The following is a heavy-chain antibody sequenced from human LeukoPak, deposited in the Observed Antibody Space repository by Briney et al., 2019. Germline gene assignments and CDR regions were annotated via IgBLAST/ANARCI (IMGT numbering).Heavy chain of an antibody. D-gene: IGHD2-15*01. CDR1: GFTFSDYY. Sequence: PGGSLRLSCAASGFTFSDYYMSWIRQAPGKGLEWVAVISYDGSNKYYADSVKGRFTISRDNSKNTLYLQMNSLRAEDTAVYYCARDRATRYFDYWGQGTLVTVSS. CDR3: ARDRATRYFDY. V-gene: IGHV3-30-3*01. J-gene: IGHJ4*02. CDR2: ISYDGSNK.